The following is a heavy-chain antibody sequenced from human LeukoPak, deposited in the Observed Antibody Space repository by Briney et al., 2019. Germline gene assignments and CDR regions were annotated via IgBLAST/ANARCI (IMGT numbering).Heavy chain of an antibody. CDR1: GFTFSSYS. J-gene: IGHJ5*02. D-gene: IGHD2-15*01. V-gene: IGHV3-21*01. CDR3: ARGADGVSSNSRGWFDP. Sequence: PGGSLRLSCTASGFTFSSYSMNWVRQAPGKGLEWVSSISTSSSYIYYADSVMGRFTISRDNARNSLYLQMNTPRAEDTAVYSCARGADGVSSNSRGWFDPWGQGTLVTVSS. CDR2: ISTSSSYI.